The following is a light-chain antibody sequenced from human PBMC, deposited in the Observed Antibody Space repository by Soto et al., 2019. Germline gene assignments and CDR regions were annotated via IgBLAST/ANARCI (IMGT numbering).Light chain of an antibody. J-gene: IGKJ5*01. Sequence: MQLTQSTSSLSASVGDRVTITCRASHGINTFLAWYQQKAGKAPKLLIYAVSTLQSGVPSRFSGSGSRTDFTLTISSLQSEDFATYYCQQLNSYPIPFGQGRLLAIK. CDR1: HGINTF. CDR3: QQLNSYPIP. CDR2: AVS. V-gene: IGKV1-9*01.